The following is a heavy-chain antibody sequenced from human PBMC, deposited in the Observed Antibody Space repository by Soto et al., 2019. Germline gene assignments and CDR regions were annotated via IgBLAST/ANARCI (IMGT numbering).Heavy chain of an antibody. CDR1: GFTFDDYA. Sequence: EVQLVESGGGLVQPGRSLRLSCAASGFTFDDYAMHWVRQAPCKGLEWVSGISWNSGSIGYADSVKGRFTISRDNAKNSLYLQMNSMRAEDTALYYCAKANRLRRWFGPWGQGNLVTVSS. CDR2: ISWNSGSI. J-gene: IGHJ5*02. CDR3: AKANRLRRWFGP. D-gene: IGHD4-17*01. V-gene: IGHV3-9*01.